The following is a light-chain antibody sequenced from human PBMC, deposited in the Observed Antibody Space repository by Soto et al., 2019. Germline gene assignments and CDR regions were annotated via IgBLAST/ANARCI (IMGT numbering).Light chain of an antibody. CDR1: SFNIGAGYD. J-gene: IGLJ2*01. CDR3: QSYDSSLSGSV. CDR2: GNS. V-gene: IGLV1-40*01. Sequence: QSVLTQPPSVSGAPGQRVTISCTGSSFNIGAGYDVHWYQQLPGTAPKLLIYGNSNRPSGVPDRFSGSKSGTSASLAITGLQAEDEADYYCQSYDSSLSGSVFGGGTKLTFL.